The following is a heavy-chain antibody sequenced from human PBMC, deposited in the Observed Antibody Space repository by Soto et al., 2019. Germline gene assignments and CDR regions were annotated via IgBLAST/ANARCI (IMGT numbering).Heavy chain of an antibody. Sequence: QVQLQESGPGLVKPSGTLSLTCAVSGGSISSSNWWSWVRQPPGKGLEWIGEIYHSGSTNYNPSLKSRVTISVDKSKNQFSLKLSSVTAADTAVYYCARCSRYDFWSGYLGFDPWGQGTLVTVSS. CDR1: GGSISSSNW. D-gene: IGHD3-3*01. CDR3: ARCSRYDFWSGYLGFDP. V-gene: IGHV4-4*02. CDR2: IYHSGST. J-gene: IGHJ5*02.